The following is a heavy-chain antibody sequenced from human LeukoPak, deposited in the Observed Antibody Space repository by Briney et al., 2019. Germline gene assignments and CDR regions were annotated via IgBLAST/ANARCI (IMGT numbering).Heavy chain of an antibody. CDR2: IHYSGST. D-gene: IGHD1-26*01. CDR1: GGSISGYY. J-gene: IGHJ4*02. CDR3: ARRAKGSGSYDY. V-gene: IGHV4-59*01. Sequence: SETLSPTCSVSGGSISGYYWSWIRQPPGKGLEWIAYIHYSGSTNYNPSLKSRVTISVDTSKNQFSLKLSSVTAADTAVYYCARRAKGSGSYDYWGQGTLVTVSS.